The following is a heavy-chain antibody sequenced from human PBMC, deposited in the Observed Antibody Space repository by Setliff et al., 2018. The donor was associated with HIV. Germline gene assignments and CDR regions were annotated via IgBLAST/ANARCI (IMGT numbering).Heavy chain of an antibody. CDR2: IFYTWSA. J-gene: IGHJ3*01. Sequence: PSETLSLTCTVSGGSISNGYYYWVWLRQHPWKGMEWIGGIFYTWSAHFNPALKSLVTISVDTSRNQFSMKLSSVTAADTTMYYWARWVTTPTKGAFDLWGQGTVVTVSS. CDR1: GGSISNGYYY. CDR3: ARWVTTPTKGAFDL. V-gene: IGHV4-39*01. D-gene: IGHD3-22*01.